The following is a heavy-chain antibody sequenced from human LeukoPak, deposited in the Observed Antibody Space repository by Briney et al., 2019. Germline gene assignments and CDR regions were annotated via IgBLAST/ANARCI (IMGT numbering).Heavy chain of an antibody. CDR2: MFYSGDT. V-gene: IGHV4-39*01. CDR1: RGSLSSRSHY. J-gene: IGHJ5*02. CDR3: ARADVGINWFDP. Sequence: PSETLSLTRTVSRGSLSSRSHYWGWIRHTPGKGLEWLGSMFYSGDTYYNPSLKSRVIIFVDTSKNQFYLKVSSVTAADTAVYYWARADVGINWFDPWGQGTLVTVSS. D-gene: IGHD1-26*01.